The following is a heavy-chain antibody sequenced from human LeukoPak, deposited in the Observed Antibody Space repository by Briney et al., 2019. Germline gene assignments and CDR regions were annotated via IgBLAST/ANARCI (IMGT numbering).Heavy chain of an antibody. V-gene: IGHV1-69*13. D-gene: IGHD3-9*01. J-gene: IGHJ4*02. CDR2: IIPIFGTA. CDR1: GYTLTELS. Sequence: ASVKVSCKVSGYTLTELSMHWVRQAPGKGLEWMGGIIPIFGTANYAQKFQGRVTITADESTSTAYMELSSLRSEDTAVYYCAGHDFDWLFSAFDYWGQGTLVTVSS. CDR3: AGHDFDWLFSAFDY.